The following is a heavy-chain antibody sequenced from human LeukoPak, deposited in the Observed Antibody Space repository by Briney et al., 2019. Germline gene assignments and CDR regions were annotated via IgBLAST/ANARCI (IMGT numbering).Heavy chain of an antibody. V-gene: IGHV3-33*01. CDR3: ARDGPDIVVVPADYYYYGMDV. J-gene: IGHJ6*02. CDR2: IWYDGSNK. Sequence: GGSLRLSCAASGFTFSSYGMHWVRQAPGKGLEWVAVIWYDGSNKYYADSVKGRFTISRDNSKNTLYLQMNSLRAEDTAVYYCARDGPDIVVVPADYYYYGMDVWGQGTTVTVSS. CDR1: GFTFSSYG. D-gene: IGHD2-2*01.